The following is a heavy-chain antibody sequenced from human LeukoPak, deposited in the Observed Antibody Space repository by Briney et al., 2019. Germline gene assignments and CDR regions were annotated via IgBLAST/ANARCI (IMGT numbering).Heavy chain of an antibody. J-gene: IGHJ3*02. D-gene: IGHD3-9*01. V-gene: IGHV4-34*01. CDR1: GGSFSGYY. Sequence: PSETLSLTCAVYGGSFSGYYWSWIRQPPGKGLEWIGEINHSGSTNYNPSLKSRVTISVDTSKNQFSLKLSSVTAADTAVYYCARGPSDILTGLREVAFDIWGQGTMVTVSS. CDR2: INHSGST. CDR3: ARGPSDILTGLREVAFDI.